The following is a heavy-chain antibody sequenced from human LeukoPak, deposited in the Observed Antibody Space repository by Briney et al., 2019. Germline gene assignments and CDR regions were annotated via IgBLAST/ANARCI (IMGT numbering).Heavy chain of an antibody. Sequence: SETLSLTCTVGGGSLSGHYWGWIRQPPGKGLELVGHIYYTGTTFYSPSLNSRVTITLDTSRDQFSLRLTSVIAADTAVYYCARFSWGCSTASCYLTNWGQGALVTVSS. CDR1: GGSLSGHY. CDR3: ARFSWGCSTASCYLTN. D-gene: IGHD2-2*01. J-gene: IGHJ4*02. V-gene: IGHV4-59*11. CDR2: IYYTGTT.